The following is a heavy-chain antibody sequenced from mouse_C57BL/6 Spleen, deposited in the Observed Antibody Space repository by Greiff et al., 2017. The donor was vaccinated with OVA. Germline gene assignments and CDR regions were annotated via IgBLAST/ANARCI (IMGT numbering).Heavy chain of an antibody. V-gene: IGHV1-50*01. D-gene: IGHD1-1*01. CDR1: GYTFTSYW. Sequence: QVQLQQPGAELVKPGASVKLSCKASGYTFTSYWMQWVKQRPGQGLEWIGEIEPSDSYTNYNQQFKGKATLTVDTSSSTAYMQLSSLTSEDSAVYYCARRITAVVADYWGKGTTLTVSS. J-gene: IGHJ2*01. CDR2: IEPSDSYT. CDR3: ARRITAVVADY.